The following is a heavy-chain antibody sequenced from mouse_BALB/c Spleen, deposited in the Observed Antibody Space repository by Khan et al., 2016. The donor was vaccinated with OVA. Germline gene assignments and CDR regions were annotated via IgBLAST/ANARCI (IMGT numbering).Heavy chain of an antibody. CDR2: ISPGNVNT. CDR1: GYTFTSYY. V-gene: IGHV1S56*01. J-gene: IGHJ3*01. CDR3: ARAVYGSFAY. Sequence: QVQLKESGPELVKPRASVRISCKASGYTFTSYYIHWVKQRPGQGLEWIGWISPGNVNTEYNERFTGKATLTADKSSNTAYMQLSSLTSEDSAVYFCARAVYGSFAYWGQGTLVTVSA. D-gene: IGHD2-10*02.